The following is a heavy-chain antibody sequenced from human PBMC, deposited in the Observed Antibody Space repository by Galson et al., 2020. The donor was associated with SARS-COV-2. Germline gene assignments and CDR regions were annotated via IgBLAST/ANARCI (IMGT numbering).Heavy chain of an antibody. Sequence: GESLKISCAASGFTFSSYAMHWVRQAPGKGLEWVAVISYDGSNKYYADSVKGRFTISRDNSKNTLYLQMNSLRAEDTAVYYCASGPYSYGRHWGQGTLVTVSS. D-gene: IGHD5-18*01. CDR1: GFTFSSYA. V-gene: IGHV3-30*04. CDR2: ISYDGSNK. CDR3: ASGPYSYGRH. J-gene: IGHJ4*02.